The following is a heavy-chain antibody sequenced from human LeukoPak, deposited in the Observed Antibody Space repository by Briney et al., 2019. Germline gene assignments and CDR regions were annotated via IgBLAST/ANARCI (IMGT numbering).Heavy chain of an antibody. CDR3: ARANFQQLIFDY. CDR2: IYYSGST. D-gene: IGHD6-13*01. J-gene: IGHJ4*02. Sequence: SQTLSLTCAVSGGSISSGGYYWTWIRQHPGKGLGWIGYIYYSGSTYYNPSLKSRVTISVDTSKNQFSLKPSSVTAADTAVYYCARANFQQLIFDYWGQGTLVTVSS. V-gene: IGHV4-31*11. CDR1: GGSISSGGYY.